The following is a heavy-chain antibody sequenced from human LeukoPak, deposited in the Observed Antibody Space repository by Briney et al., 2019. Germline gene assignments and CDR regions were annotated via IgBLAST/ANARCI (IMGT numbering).Heavy chain of an antibody. J-gene: IGHJ5*02. D-gene: IGHD1-26*01. CDR2: ISSSSSYI. Sequence: GGSLRLSCVASGFTFSSYSMNWVRQAPGKGLEWVSSISSSSSYIYYADSVKGRFTISRDNAKNSLYLQMNSLRAEDTAVYYCATLTYSGSSSWFDPWGQGTLVTVSS. V-gene: IGHV3-21*01. CDR3: ATLTYSGSSSWFDP. CDR1: GFTFSSYS.